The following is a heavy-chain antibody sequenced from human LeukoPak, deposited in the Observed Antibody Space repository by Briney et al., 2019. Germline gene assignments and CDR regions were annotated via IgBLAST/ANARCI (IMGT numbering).Heavy chain of an antibody. V-gene: IGHV3-53*01. CDR2: IYSGDST. CDR3: AKGTSTYSSGSFDY. CDR1: GFTVSSNY. D-gene: IGHD6-19*01. Sequence: PGGSLRLSCAASGFTVSSNYMSWVRQAPGKGLEWVSVIYSGDSTYYADSVKGRFTISRDNSNNMLYLQMTSLRAEDTAVYYCAKGTSTYSSGSFDYWGRGTLVTVSS. J-gene: IGHJ4*02.